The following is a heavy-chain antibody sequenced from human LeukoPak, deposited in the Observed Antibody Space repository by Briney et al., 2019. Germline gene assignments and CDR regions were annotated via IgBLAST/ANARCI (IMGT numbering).Heavy chain of an antibody. CDR2: INHSGST. CDR3: ARISKSDYYYFDY. D-gene: IGHD4-17*01. V-gene: IGHV4-34*01. Sequence: SETLSLTCAVYGGSYSGYYWSWIRQPPGKGLEWIGEINHSGSTNYNPSLKSRVTISVDTSKNQFSLKLSSVTAADTAVYYCARISKSDYYYFDYWGQGTLVTVSS. J-gene: IGHJ4*02. CDR1: GGSYSGYY.